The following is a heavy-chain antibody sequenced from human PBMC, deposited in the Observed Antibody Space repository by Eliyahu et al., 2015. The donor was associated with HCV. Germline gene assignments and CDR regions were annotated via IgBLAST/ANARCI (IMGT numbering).Heavy chain of an antibody. CDR1: GGSXSXYY. CDR3: ASGGGGIAVAGTGGWFDP. D-gene: IGHD6-19*01. J-gene: IGHJ5*02. V-gene: IGHV4-59*01. CDR2: IXHRGTT. Sequence: QVQLQESGPGLVKPSETLSLTCSVSGGSXSXYYWSWXRQPPGKGLEXIGFIXHRGTTTDNPXLKSRVXISMDTSKNQISLKLSSVTAADTAVYYCASGGGGIAVAGTGGWFDPWGQGTLVTVAS.